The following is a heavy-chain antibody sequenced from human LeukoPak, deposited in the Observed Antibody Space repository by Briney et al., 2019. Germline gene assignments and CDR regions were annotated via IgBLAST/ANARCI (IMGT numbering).Heavy chain of an antibody. CDR2: INHSGST. CDR3: ARGLEIAVAFFDY. J-gene: IGHJ4*02. Sequence: SETLSLTCAVYGGSFSGYYWSWIRQPPGKGLEWIGEINHSGSTNYNPSLKSRVTISVDTSKNQFSLKLSSVTAADTAVYYCARGLEIAVAFFDYWGQGTLVTVSS. D-gene: IGHD6-19*01. V-gene: IGHV4-34*01. CDR1: GGSFSGYY.